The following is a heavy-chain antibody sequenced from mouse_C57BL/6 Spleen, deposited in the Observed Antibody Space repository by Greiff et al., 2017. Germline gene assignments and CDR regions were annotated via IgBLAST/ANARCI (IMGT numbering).Heavy chain of an antibody. V-gene: IGHV1-52*01. J-gene: IGHJ2*01. CDR2: IDPSDSET. Sequence: VQLQQPGAELVRPGSSVKLSCKASGYTFTSYWMHWVKQRPIQGLEWIGNIDPSDSETHYNQKFKDKATLTVDKSSSTAYMQLSSLTSEDSAVYYCARSSYYSNYGYWGQGTTRTVSS. D-gene: IGHD2-5*01. CDR1: GYTFTSYW. CDR3: ARSSYYSNYGY.